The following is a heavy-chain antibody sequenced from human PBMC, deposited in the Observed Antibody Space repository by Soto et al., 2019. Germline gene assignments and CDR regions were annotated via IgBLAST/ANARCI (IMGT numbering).Heavy chain of an antibody. J-gene: IGHJ5*02. V-gene: IGHV4-30-2*01. CDR3: ATQEVGGSYVYTFDP. CDR2: TYHSGNP. D-gene: IGHD1-26*01. Sequence: SETLSLTCDVSGDTISTGGYTWAWIRQPPGKALEWIGHTYHSGNPYYNPSLKSRIIISVDRSKNQFSLKLSSVTAADTAVYYCATQEVGGSYVYTFDPWGQGTLVTVSS. CDR1: GDTISTGGYT.